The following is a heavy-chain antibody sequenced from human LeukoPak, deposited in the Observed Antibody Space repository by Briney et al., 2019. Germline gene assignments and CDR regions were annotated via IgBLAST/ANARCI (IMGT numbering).Heavy chain of an antibody. J-gene: IGHJ4*02. D-gene: IGHD3-3*01. Sequence: SETLSLTCAVYGVSFSGYYWSWIRQPPGKGLEWIGEINHSGSTNYNPSLKSRVTISVDTSKNQFSLKLSSVTAADTAVYYCARGFGVVKGSFDYWGQGTLVTVSS. V-gene: IGHV4-34*01. CDR3: ARGFGVVKGSFDY. CDR2: INHSGST. CDR1: GVSFSGYY.